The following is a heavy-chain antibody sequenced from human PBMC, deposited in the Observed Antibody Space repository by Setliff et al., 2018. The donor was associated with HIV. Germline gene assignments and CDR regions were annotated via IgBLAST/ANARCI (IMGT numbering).Heavy chain of an antibody. CDR2: INSDGSTT. J-gene: IGHJ4*02. Sequence: GGSLRLSCAASEFTFSSYWMHWVRQAPGKGLVWVSRINSDGSTTTYADSVKGRFTISRDDAKNSLYLQMNSLRDEDTALYYCVSNWGNFWGQGTLVTVSS. CDR3: VSNWGNF. CDR1: EFTFSSYW. V-gene: IGHV3-74*01. D-gene: IGHD7-27*01.